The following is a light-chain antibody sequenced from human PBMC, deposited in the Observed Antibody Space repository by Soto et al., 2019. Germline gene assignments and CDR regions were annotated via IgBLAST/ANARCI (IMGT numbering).Light chain of an antibody. V-gene: IGLV1-44*01. J-gene: IGLJ2*01. Sequence: QSALTQPASVSGTPGQRVTISCSGSNSNIGSNNVHWYQQLPGTAPKLLIYSNSQRPSGVPDRFSGSKSGTSASLAISGLQSGDEADYYCAAWDDSLNGVVFGGGTQLTVL. CDR2: SNS. CDR3: AAWDDSLNGVV. CDR1: NSNIGSNN.